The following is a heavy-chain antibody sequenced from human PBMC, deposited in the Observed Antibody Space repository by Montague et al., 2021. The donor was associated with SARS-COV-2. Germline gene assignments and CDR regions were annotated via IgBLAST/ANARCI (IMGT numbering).Heavy chain of an antibody. D-gene: IGHD6-13*01. CDR2: IYYSGSN. V-gene: IGHV4-39*06. CDR1: GGSISSSSYY. Sequence: SETLSLTCTVSGGSISSSSYYWGWMRQPPGMGLEWIGSIYYSGSNYYNLSLKSRVTLTVDTSKNQFTLKLGSVTAAATAVYYCARVGRQQLVRLSGMDVWGQGTTVTVSS. CDR3: ARVGRQQLVRLSGMDV. J-gene: IGHJ6*02.